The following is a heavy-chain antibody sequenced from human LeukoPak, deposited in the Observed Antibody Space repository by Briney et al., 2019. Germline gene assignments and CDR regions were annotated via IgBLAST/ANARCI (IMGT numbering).Heavy chain of an antibody. V-gene: IGHV3-21*01. CDR2: ISSSSSYI. CDR1: GFTFSSYS. D-gene: IGHD2-15*01. J-gene: IGHJ3*02. CDR3: ARERTEGYCSGGSCPKHAFDI. Sequence: PGGSLRLSCAASGFTFSSYSMNWVRQAPGKGLEWVSSISSSSSYIYYADSVKGRFTISRDNAKNSLYLQMNSLSAEDTAVYYCARERTEGYCSGGSCPKHAFDIWGQGTMVTVSS.